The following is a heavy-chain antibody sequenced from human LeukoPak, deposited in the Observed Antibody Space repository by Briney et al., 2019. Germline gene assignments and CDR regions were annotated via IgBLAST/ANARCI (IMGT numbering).Heavy chain of an antibody. Sequence: SQTLSLTCTVSGGSISSGDYYWSWIRHPPGKGLEWIGYIYYSGSTYYNPSLKSRVTISVDTSKNQFSLKLSSVTAADTAVYYCARGGRYQLLETDYWGQGTLVTVSS. J-gene: IGHJ4*02. CDR3: ARGGRYQLLETDY. V-gene: IGHV4-30-4*08. CDR2: IYYSGST. CDR1: GGSISSGDYY. D-gene: IGHD2-2*01.